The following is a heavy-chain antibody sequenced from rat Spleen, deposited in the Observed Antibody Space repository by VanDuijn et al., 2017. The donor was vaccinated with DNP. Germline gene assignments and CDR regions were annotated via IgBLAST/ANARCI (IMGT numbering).Heavy chain of an antibody. CDR2: ISANGGSL. CDR1: NFTISDYG. J-gene: IGHJ3*01. D-gene: IGHD1-10*01. CDR3: ARPNNYGFAY. V-gene: IGHV5S13*01. Sequence: EVKMVESGGGLVQPGGSLKLSCEVSNFTISDYGMAWVRQAPMKGLEWVASISANGGSLRYRDSVKDRFTISRDNAKNTLYLQMNSLRSEDMATYYCARPNNYGFAYWGQGTLVTVSS.